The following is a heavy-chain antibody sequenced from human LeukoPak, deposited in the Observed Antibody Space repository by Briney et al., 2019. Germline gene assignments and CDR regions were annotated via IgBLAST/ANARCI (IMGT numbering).Heavy chain of an antibody. Sequence: SVKVSCKASGYTFTSYGISWVRQAPGQGLEWMGRIIPILGIANYAQKFQGRVTITADKSTSTAYMELSSLRSEDTAVYYCARDRGDVGVTLSPHDAFDIWGQGTMVTVSS. CDR2: IIPILGIA. J-gene: IGHJ3*02. CDR3: ARDRGDVGVTLSPHDAFDI. CDR1: GYTFTSYG. D-gene: IGHD2-15*01. V-gene: IGHV1-69*04.